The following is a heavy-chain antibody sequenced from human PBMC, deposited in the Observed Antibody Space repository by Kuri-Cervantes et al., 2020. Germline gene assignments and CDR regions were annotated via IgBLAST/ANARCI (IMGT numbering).Heavy chain of an antibody. CDR1: GFTFSSYS. Sequence: GGSLRLSCAASGFTFSSYSMNWVRQAPGKGLEWVSSISSSSSYIYYADSLKGRFTISRDNSKNTLSLQMNSLRAEDTAVYYCARVAYHYYAMDVWGQGTTVTVSS. CDR2: ISSSSSYI. D-gene: IGHD3-3*02. J-gene: IGHJ6*02. V-gene: IGHV3-21*04. CDR3: ARVAYHYYAMDV.